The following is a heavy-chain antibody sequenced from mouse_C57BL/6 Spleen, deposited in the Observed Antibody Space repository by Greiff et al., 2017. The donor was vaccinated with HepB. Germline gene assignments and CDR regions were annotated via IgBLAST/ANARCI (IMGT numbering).Heavy chain of an antibody. CDR3: AREELTVAWFAY. Sequence: ESGPGLVKPSQSLSLTCSVTGYSITSGYYWNWIRQFPGNKLEWMGYISYDGSNNYNPSLKNRISITRDTSKNQFFLKLNSVTTEDTATYYCAREELTVAWFAYWGQGTLVTVSA. CDR2: ISYDGSN. D-gene: IGHD4-1*01. CDR1: GYSITSGYY. J-gene: IGHJ3*01. V-gene: IGHV3-6*01.